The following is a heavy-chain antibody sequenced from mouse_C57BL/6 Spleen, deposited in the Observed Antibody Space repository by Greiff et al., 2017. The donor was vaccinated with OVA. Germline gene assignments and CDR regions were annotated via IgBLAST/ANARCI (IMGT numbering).Heavy chain of an antibody. CDR1: GYTFTDYT. Sequence: QVQLQQSDAELVKPGASVKISCKVSGYTFTDYTIHWMKQRPEQGLEWIGPIYPRDGSPKYNEKFKGKATLTADKSSSTAYMQLNSLTSEDSAVYFCARRYQDSNAWDYWGQGTSVTVSS. CDR2: IYPRDGSP. J-gene: IGHJ4*01. V-gene: IGHV1-78*01. D-gene: IGHD3-2*02. CDR3: ARRYQDSNAWDY.